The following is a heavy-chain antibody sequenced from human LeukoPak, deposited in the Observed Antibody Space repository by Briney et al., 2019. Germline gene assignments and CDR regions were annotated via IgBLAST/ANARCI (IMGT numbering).Heavy chain of an antibody. J-gene: IGHJ6*03. D-gene: IGHD6-13*01. CDR1: GFTVSSNY. V-gene: IGHV3-66*01. CDR2: IYSGGST. Sequence: PGGSLRLSCAASGFTVSSNYMSWVRQAPGKGLEWVSVIYSGGSTYYADSVKGRFTISRDNSKNTLYLQMNSLRAEDTAVYYCARVLAAAGDYYYYYMDVWGKGTTVTISS. CDR3: ARVLAAAGDYYYYYMDV.